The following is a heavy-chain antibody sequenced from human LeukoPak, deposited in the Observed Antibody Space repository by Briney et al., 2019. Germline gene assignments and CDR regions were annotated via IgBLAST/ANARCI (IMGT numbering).Heavy chain of an antibody. Sequence: SETLSLTCTVSGGSISSYHWSWIRQPPGKGLEWIGYIFYSGSTNYNPSLKSRVTISADTSKNQFSLKLSSVTAADTAVYYCARGGYIYGSRGNWFDPWGQGTLVTVSS. V-gene: IGHV4-59*01. D-gene: IGHD5-18*01. CDR3: ARGGYIYGSRGNWFDP. J-gene: IGHJ5*02. CDR1: GGSISSYH. CDR2: IFYSGST.